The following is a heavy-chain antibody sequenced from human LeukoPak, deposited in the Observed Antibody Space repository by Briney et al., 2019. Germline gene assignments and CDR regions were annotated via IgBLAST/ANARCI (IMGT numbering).Heavy chain of an antibody. J-gene: IGHJ3*02. D-gene: IGHD3-22*01. Sequence: GSLRLSCAASGFTFSSYAMTWVRQAPGEGLEWVSAISGSGANTYYADSVKGRFAASRDNSKDTLYLQMRSLRAEDTAVYYCARGRSGYGPFDAFDIWGHGTWVTVSS. CDR1: GFTFSSYA. V-gene: IGHV3-23*01. CDR3: ARGRSGYGPFDAFDI. CDR2: ISGSGANT.